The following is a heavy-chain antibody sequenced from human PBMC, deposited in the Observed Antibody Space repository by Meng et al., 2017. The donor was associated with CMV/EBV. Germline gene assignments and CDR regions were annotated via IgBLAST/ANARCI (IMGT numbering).Heavy chain of an antibody. V-gene: IGHV3-21*01. Sequence: GESLKISCAASGFTFSSYSMNWVRQAPGKGLEWVSSISSSSSYIYYADSVEGRFTISRDNAKNSLYLQMNSLRAEDTAVYYCARDMGELHFDPWGQGTLVTSPQ. CDR2: ISSSSSYI. D-gene: IGHD1-26*01. J-gene: IGHJ5*02. CDR3: ARDMGELHFDP. CDR1: GFTFSSYS.